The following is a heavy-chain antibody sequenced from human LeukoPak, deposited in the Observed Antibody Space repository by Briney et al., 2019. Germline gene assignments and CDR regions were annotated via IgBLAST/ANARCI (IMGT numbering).Heavy chain of an antibody. Sequence: GESLKISCKGSGYSFTSYWIGWVRQMPGKGLEWMGIIYPGDSDTRYRPSFQGQVTISADKSISTAYLQWSSLKASDTAMYYCARRGADYGDYAWFDPWGQGTLVTVSS. CDR3: ARRGADYGDYAWFDP. J-gene: IGHJ5*02. CDR2: IYPGDSDT. D-gene: IGHD4-17*01. V-gene: IGHV5-51*01. CDR1: GYSFTSYW.